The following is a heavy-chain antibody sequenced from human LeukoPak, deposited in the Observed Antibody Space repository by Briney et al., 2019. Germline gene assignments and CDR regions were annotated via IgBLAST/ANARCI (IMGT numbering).Heavy chain of an antibody. CDR3: ATYGSGSGTFFDS. V-gene: IGHV3-11*04. J-gene: IGHJ4*01. CDR2: ISHSGSTI. CDR1: GYMFSDYY. Sequence: GGSLRPSCAASGYMFSDYYMSWIRQAPEKGLEWLSYISHSGSTIYYADSVKGRFTVSRDNAKSSLYLQMNNLRAEDTALYYCATYGSGSGTFFDSWGQGTLVTVSS. D-gene: IGHD3-10*01.